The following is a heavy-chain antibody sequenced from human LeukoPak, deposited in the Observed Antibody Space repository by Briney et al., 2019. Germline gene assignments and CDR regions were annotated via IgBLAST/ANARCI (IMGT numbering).Heavy chain of an antibody. Sequence: PGGSLRLSCSASGFTFSSYAMHWVRQAPGKGLEYVSAISSNGGSTYYADSVKGRFTISRDNSKNTLYLQMSRLRAEDTAGYYWVEDVWGHRGGAGAFDIWGQGTMVTVSS. D-gene: IGHD3-16*01. J-gene: IGHJ3*02. V-gene: IGHV3-64D*09. CDR3: VEDVWGHRGGAGAFDI. CDR1: GFTFSSYA. CDR2: ISSNGGST.